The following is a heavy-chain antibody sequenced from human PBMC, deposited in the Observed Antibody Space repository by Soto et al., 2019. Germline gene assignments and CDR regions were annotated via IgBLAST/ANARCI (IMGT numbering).Heavy chain of an antibody. D-gene: IGHD2-21*02. CDR2: MYQSEST. J-gene: IGHJ3*02. CDR1: GGSITSGGYS. CDR3: ARSPYCGGDCYLDPLDI. Sequence: SETLSLTCAVSGGSITSGGYSWSWIRQPPGKALEWIGNMYQSESTYYNPALESRVTISVGRPKNQFSLRLTSVTAADTAVYYCARSPYCGGDCYLDPLDIWCQGIMVTVSS. V-gene: IGHV4-30-2*01.